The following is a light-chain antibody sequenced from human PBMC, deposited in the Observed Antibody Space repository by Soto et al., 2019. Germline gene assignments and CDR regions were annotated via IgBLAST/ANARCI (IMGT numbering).Light chain of an antibody. V-gene: IGKV3-15*01. J-gene: IGKJ3*01. CDR3: QQYNNWPPFT. CDR1: QSVGSK. Sequence: EIVMTQSPATLSVSPGERASLSCRASQSVGSKLAWYQHKPGQAPGLLIYDASTRATGFPARFSGSGSGTEFTLTISSLQPEDFAVYYCQQYNNWPPFTFGPGTKVDIK. CDR2: DAS.